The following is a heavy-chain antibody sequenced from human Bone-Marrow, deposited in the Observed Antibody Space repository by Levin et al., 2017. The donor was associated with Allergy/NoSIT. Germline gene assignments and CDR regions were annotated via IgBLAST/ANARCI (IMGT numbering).Heavy chain of an antibody. Sequence: SETLSLTCAISGASINGDSWWSWVRQPPGPGLEWLGEIFHSGSTKYKSSLQSRVTMSVDKSKNQLSLNLTSVTAADTAVYYCVRGNIFSSAWFTGDVWGQGTTVIVSS. CDR2: IFHSGST. V-gene: IGHV4-4*02. J-gene: IGHJ6*02. D-gene: IGHD6-19*01. CDR3: VRGNIFSSAWFTGDV. CDR1: GASINGDSW.